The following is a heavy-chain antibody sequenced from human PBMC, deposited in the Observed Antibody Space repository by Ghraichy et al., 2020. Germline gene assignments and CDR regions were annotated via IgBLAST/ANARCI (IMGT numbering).Heavy chain of an antibody. CDR3: ARDGDGDNSNLRLDS. V-gene: IGHV3-30*02. J-gene: IGHJ4*02. Sequence: GGSLRLSCAASGFRFNGYDMHWVRQAPGKGLEWVAFIRYDGSNKFYMESVKGRFTISRDNSKNTMYLQMNSLRTEDTAVYYCARDGDGDNSNLRLDSWGQGALVTVSS. CDR2: IRYDGSNK. CDR1: GFRFNGYD. D-gene: IGHD5-24*01.